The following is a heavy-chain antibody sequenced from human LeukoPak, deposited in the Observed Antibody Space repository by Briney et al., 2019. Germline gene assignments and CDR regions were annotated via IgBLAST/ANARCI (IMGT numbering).Heavy chain of an antibody. CDR2: IKQDGSER. D-gene: IGHD3-3*01. Sequence: GSLRLSCAASGFTFSSYWMSWVRQAPGKGLEWVANIKQDGSERYYVDSVKGRFTISRDNAKNSLYLQMNSLRAEDTAVYCCARSAGDFWSGHFRGLWFDYWGQGTLVTVSS. V-gene: IGHV3-7*01. J-gene: IGHJ4*02. CDR1: GFTFSSYW. CDR3: ARSAGDFWSGHFRGLWFDY.